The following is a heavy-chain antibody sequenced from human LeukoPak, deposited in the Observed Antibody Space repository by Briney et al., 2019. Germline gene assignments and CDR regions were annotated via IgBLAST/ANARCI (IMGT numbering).Heavy chain of an antibody. CDR2: INPSGGST. D-gene: IGHD1-26*01. J-gene: IGHJ4*02. V-gene: IGHV1-46*01. Sequence: ASVRVSCKASGYTFTTYYMHWVRQAPGQGLEWMGIINPSGGSTGYAQKFQGRVIMTRDTSTSTVYMELSSLRSEDTAVYYCATSETVGTTTGRRVLDYWGQGTLVTVSS. CDR1: GYTFTTYY. CDR3: ATSETVGTTTGRRVLDY.